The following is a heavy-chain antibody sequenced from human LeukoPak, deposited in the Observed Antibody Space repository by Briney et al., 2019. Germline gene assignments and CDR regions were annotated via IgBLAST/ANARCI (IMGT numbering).Heavy chain of an antibody. CDR2: ISTSGNT. Sequence: PGGSLRLSCAASGFSFGSHPMNWVRQAPGRGLEWVSGISTSGNTYHADSVKGRFTISRDNSKNTLYLQMNSLRAEDTALYYCAKLGCTGTICYANYWGQGTLVTVSS. J-gene: IGHJ4*02. D-gene: IGHD2-2*01. CDR1: GFSFGSHP. V-gene: IGHV3-23*01. CDR3: AKLGCTGTICYANY.